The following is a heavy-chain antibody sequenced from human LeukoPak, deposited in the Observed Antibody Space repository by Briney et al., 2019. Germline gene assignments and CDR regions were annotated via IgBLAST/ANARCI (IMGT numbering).Heavy chain of an antibody. V-gene: IGHV3-7*03. CDR3: AKVAVPYYFDY. J-gene: IGHJ4*02. CDR1: GFSFSNHW. Sequence: GGSLRLSCAASGFSFSNHWMTWVRQAPGKGLEWVANIKPDGSQQYYVDSMKGRFTISRDNAKNSLYLQMNSLRTEDTAVYYCAKVAVPYYFDYWGQGTLVTVSS. CDR2: IKPDGSQQ. D-gene: IGHD2-2*01.